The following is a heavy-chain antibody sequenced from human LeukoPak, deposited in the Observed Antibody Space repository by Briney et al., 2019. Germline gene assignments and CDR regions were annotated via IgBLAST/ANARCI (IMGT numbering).Heavy chain of an antibody. CDR3: ARDLRSSGYYAFDY. CDR1: GFTFSSYG. V-gene: IGHV3-21*01. J-gene: IGHJ4*02. Sequence: GGSLRLSCAASGFTFSSYGMNWVRQAPGRGLEWVSFISSSSSYIYYADSVKGRFTISRDNAKNSLYLQMNSLRAEDTAVYYCARDLRSSGYYAFDYWGQGTLVTVSS. CDR2: ISSSSSYI. D-gene: IGHD3-22*01.